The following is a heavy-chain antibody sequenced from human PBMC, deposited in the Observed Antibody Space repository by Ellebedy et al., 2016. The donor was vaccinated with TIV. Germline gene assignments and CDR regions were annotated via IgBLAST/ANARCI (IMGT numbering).Heavy chain of an antibody. D-gene: IGHD3-10*01. CDR1: GGSISSSSYY. CDR2: IYYSGST. CDR3: ARQYTMVRGVIYYFDY. Sequence: SETLSLTCTVSGGSISSSSYYWGWIRQPPGKGLEWIGSIYYSGSTYYNPSPKSRVTISVDTSKNQFSLKLSSVTAADTAVYYCARQYTMVRGVIYYFDYWGQGTLVTVSS. V-gene: IGHV4-39*01. J-gene: IGHJ4*02.